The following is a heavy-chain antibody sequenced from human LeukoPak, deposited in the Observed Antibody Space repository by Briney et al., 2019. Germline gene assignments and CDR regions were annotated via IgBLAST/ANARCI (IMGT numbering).Heavy chain of an antibody. J-gene: IGHJ4*02. CDR3: ARQVPYSSSSVSAFDY. V-gene: IGHV4-39*01. CDR1: GGSISGYY. Sequence: SETLSLTCTVSGGSISGYYWGWIRQPPGKGLEWIGSIYYSGSTYYNPSLKSRVTISVDTSKNQFSLKLSSVTAADTAVYYCARQVPYSSSSVSAFDYWGQGTLVTVSS. CDR2: IYYSGST. D-gene: IGHD6-6*01.